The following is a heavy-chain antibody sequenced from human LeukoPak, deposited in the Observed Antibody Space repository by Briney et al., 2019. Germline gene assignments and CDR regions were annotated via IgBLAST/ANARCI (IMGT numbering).Heavy chain of an antibody. V-gene: IGHV1-18*01. CDR3: ASSVGATTRYYYYMDV. CDR1: GYTFTSYG. CDR2: ISAYNGNT. D-gene: IGHD1-26*01. Sequence: ASVTVSCKASGYTFTSYGISRVRQAPGQGLEWMGWISAYNGNTNYAQKLQGRVTMTTDTSTSTAYMELRSLRSDDTAVYYCASSVGATTRYYYYMDVWGKGTTVTISS. J-gene: IGHJ6*03.